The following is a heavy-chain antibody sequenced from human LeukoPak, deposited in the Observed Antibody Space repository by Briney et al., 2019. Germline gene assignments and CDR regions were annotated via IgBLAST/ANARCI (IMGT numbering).Heavy chain of an antibody. CDR2: INHSGST. V-gene: IGHV4-34*01. J-gene: IGHJ4*02. Sequence: PSETLSLTCAVYGGSFSGYYWSWIRQPPGKGLEWIGEINHSGSTNYNPSLKSRVTISVDTSKNQFSLKLSSVTAADTAVYYCARGLTWIRAFAYWGQGTLVTVSS. D-gene: IGHD5-18*01. CDR3: ARGLTWIRAFAY. CDR1: GGSFSGYY.